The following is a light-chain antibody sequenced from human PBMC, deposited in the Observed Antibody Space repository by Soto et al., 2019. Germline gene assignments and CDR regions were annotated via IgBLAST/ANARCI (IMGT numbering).Light chain of an antibody. V-gene: IGKV1-5*03. CDR2: KAS. CDR1: QSISSW. Sequence: DIQMTQSPSTLSASVGDRVTITCRASQSISSWWAWYQQKPGKAPKLLHYKASILESGVPSRFSGSLSSTEFTLTISSLQPDYFATYYCQQYNSLWTFGQGPKVEIK. CDR3: QQYNSLWT. J-gene: IGKJ1*01.